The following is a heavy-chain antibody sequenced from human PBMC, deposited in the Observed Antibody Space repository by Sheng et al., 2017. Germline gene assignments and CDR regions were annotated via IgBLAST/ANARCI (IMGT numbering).Heavy chain of an antibody. CDR1: EFTFSSYA. J-gene: IGHJ5*02. D-gene: IGHD2-2*01. V-gene: IGHV3-30*04. CDR2: ISYDGRNK. CDR3: ARDPYCTSTTCYSVGWFDP. Sequence: QVHLVESGGGVVQPGRSLRLSCAASEFTFSSYAMHWVRQAPGKGLEWVAVISYDGRNKYYGDSVKGRFTISRDNSKNTLYLQMNSLRAEDTAVYYCARDPYCTSTTCYSVGWFDPWGQGTLVTVSS.